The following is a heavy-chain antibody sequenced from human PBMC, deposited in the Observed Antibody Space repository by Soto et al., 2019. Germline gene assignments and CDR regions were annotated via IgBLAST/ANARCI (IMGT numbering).Heavy chain of an antibody. CDR1: GYTSTSYY. J-gene: IGHJ4*02. CDR2: INPSGGST. Sequence: ASVKVSCKASGYTSTSYYMHWVRQAPGQGLEWMGIINPSGGSTGYAQKFQGRVTMTRDTSTSTVYMELSSLRSEDTAVYYCARALSSGYYFDYWGQGTLVTVSS. CDR3: ARALSSGYYFDY. V-gene: IGHV1-46*01. D-gene: IGHD3-22*01.